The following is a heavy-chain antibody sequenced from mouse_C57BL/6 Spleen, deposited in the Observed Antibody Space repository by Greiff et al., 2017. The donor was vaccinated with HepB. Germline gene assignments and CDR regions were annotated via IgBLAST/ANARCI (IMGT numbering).Heavy chain of an antibody. CDR3: ARHYGSSYLYWYFDV. CDR1: GYTFTSYW. CDR2: IDPNSGGT. D-gene: IGHD1-1*01. V-gene: IGHV1-72*01. J-gene: IGHJ1*03. Sequence: VQLQQPGAELVKPGASVKLSCKASGYTFTSYWMHWVKQRPGRGLEWIGRIDPNSGGTKYNEKFKSKATLTVDKPSSTAYMQLSSLTSEDSAVYYCARHYGSSYLYWYFDVWGTGTTVTVSS.